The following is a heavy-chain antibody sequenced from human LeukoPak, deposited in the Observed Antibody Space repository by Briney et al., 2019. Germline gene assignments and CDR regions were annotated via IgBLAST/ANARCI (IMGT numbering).Heavy chain of an antibody. CDR3: ARDRGIVVVPAATINGFDP. D-gene: IGHD2-2*01. CDR2: ISSSGSTI. V-gene: IGHV3-48*03. CDR1: GFTFSSYE. J-gene: IGHJ5*02. Sequence: GGSLRLSCAASGFTFSSYEMNWVRQAPGKGLEWVSYISSSGSTIYYADSVKGRFTLSRDNAKNSLYLQMNSLRAEDTAVYYCARDRGIVVVPAATINGFDPWGQGTLVTVSS.